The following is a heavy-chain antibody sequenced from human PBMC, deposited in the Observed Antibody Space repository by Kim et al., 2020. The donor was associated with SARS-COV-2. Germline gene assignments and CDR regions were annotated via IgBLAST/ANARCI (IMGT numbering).Heavy chain of an antibody. V-gene: IGHV3-64*02. CDR2: T. J-gene: IGHJ4*02. Sequence: TYYADPVKGRFTLYRDNSKNTVDLQLGSLRPEDTAIYYCARVLGGSIYFDSWGQGALVTVSS. CDR3: ARVLGGSIYFDS. D-gene: IGHD3-10*01.